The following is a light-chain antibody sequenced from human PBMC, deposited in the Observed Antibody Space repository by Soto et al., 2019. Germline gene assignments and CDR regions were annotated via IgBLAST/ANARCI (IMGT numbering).Light chain of an antibody. CDR1: SSDVGGYNY. CDR2: EVN. V-gene: IGLV2-8*01. CDR3: SSYAGSNKV. Sequence: QSLLTQPPSSSVSPGQSVTISCTGSSSDVGGYNYVSWYQQHPGKAPKLMIYEVNKRPSGVPDRFSGSKSGNTASLTVSGLQAEDEADYYCSSYAGSNKVFGTGTKVTV. J-gene: IGLJ1*01.